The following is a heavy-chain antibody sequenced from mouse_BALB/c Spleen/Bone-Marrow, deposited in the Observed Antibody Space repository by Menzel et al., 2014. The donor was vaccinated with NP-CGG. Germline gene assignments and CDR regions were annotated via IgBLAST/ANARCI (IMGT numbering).Heavy chain of an antibody. Sequence: QVQLQQSGAELVRPGTSVKVSCKASGYAFTDYLMEWLKQRPGQGLEWIGVINPGSGSTNYNEKFKDKATLTADKSSSTAYMQLSGLTSDDSAVYFCARYDGYFDYWGQGTILTVSS. CDR3: ARYDGYFDY. CDR2: INPGSGST. D-gene: IGHD2-3*01. CDR1: GYAFTDYL. V-gene: IGHV1-54*01. J-gene: IGHJ2*01.